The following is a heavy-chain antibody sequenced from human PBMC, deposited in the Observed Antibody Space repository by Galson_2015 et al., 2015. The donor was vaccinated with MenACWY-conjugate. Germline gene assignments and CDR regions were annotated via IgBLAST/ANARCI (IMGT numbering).Heavy chain of an antibody. J-gene: IGHJ4*01. CDR1: GFIFNKYA. D-gene: IGHD3-22*01. CDR2: TSGSGGVT. CDR3: AKGPLYDSSGSDSDYFDY. Sequence: SLRLSCAASGFIFNKYALTWIRQAPGKGPEWVAATSGSGGVTYYAASVKGRFTISRDNSKNTLYLQMNSLKAEDTARYFCAKGPLYDSSGSDSDYFDYWGQGTLVTVSS. V-gene: IGHV3-23*01.